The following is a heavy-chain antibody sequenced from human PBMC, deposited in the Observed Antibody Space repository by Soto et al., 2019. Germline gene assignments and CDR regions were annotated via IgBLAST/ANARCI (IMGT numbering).Heavy chain of an antibody. D-gene: IGHD3-16*01. Sequence: ASVKVSCKASGYTFIDHYIHWVRQAPGQGLEWMGWITPNSGATKYAQKFQGRVTMTRDASINTAYVDVTGLTFDDTAVYFCARAVGGRGLHDAFDVSGPGPLLTVS. J-gene: IGHJ3*01. CDR2: ITPNSGAT. V-gene: IGHV1-2*02. CDR1: GYTFIDHY. CDR3: ARAVGGRGLHDAFDV.